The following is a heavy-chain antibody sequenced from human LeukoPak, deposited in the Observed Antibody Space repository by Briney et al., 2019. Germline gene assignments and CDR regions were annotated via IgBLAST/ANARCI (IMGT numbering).Heavy chain of an antibody. CDR3: ARGKYGSGNYYPDY. D-gene: IGHD3-10*01. CDR1: GFTVSSKY. V-gene: IGHV3-53*04. Sequence: GGSLRLSCGASGFTVSSKYMSWVRQAPGKGLEWDSVFYSGGSTYYADSVKGRFTIYRHNSKNTLYLQMNSLRAEDTAVYYCARGKYGSGNYYPDYWGQGTPVTVSS. CDR2: FYSGGST. J-gene: IGHJ4*02.